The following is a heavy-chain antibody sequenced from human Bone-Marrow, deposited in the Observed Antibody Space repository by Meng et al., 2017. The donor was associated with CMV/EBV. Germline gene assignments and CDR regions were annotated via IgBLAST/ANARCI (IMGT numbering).Heavy chain of an antibody. CDR2: INPNSGGT. CDR3: ARSIYGGYCSSTSCYNLLDD. V-gene: IGHV1-2*02. Sequence: ASVKVSCKASGYTFTGYYMHWVRQAPGQGLEWMGWINPNSGGTNYAQKFQGRVTMTRDTSISTAYMELSRLRSDDTAVYYCARSIYGGYCSSTSCYNLLDDWGQGTLVTVSS. J-gene: IGHJ4*02. CDR1: GYTFTGYY. D-gene: IGHD2-2*02.